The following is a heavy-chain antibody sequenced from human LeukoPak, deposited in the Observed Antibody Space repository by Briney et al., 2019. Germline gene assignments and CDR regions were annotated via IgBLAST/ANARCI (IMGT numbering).Heavy chain of an antibody. CDR3: ARDGVIIGIDAFDI. J-gene: IGHJ3*02. D-gene: IGHD3-3*01. V-gene: IGHV3-21*01. CDR1: GFTFSSYS. Sequence: PGGSLRLSCAASGFTFSSYSMNWVRQAPGKGLEWVSSISSSSSYIYYADSVKGRFTISRDNAKNSLYLQMNSLRAEDTAVYYCARDGVIIGIDAFDIWGQGTMVTVSS. CDR2: ISSSSSYI.